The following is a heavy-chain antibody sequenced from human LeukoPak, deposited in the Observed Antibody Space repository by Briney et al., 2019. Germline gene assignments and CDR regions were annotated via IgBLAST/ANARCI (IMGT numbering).Heavy chain of an antibody. V-gene: IGHV4-34*01. Sequence: PSETLSLTCAVYGGSFSGYYWSWIRQPPGKGLEWIGEINHSGSTNYNPSLKSRVTISVDTSKNQFSLKLSSVTAADTAVYYCARGPNIVVVVAALDAFDIWGQGTMVTVSS. CDR2: INHSGST. CDR3: ARGPNIVVVVAALDAFDI. D-gene: IGHD2-15*01. J-gene: IGHJ3*02. CDR1: GGSFSGYY.